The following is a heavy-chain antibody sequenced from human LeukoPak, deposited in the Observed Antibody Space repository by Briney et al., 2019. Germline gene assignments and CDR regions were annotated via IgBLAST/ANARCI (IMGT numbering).Heavy chain of an antibody. Sequence: GGSLRLSCAASGFTFSDYYMSWIRQAPGKGLEWASYISSSGSTIYYADSVKGRFTISRDNAKNSLYLQMNSLRAEDTAVYYCARVLYDYVWGSYRYLYAFDIWGQGTMVTVSS. CDR2: ISSSGSTI. CDR3: ARVLYDYVWGSYRYLYAFDI. V-gene: IGHV3-11*04. CDR1: GFTFSDYY. D-gene: IGHD3-16*02. J-gene: IGHJ3*02.